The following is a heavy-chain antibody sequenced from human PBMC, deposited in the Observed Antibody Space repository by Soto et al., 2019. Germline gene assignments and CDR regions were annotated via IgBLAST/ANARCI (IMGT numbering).Heavy chain of an antibody. CDR2: IYSGGST. CDR3: ARGELGPPPDEWYSSSWYPYYYYYYGMDV. CDR1: GFTVSSNY. J-gene: IGHJ6*02. V-gene: IGHV3-66*01. Sequence: PGGSLRLSCAASGFTVSSNYMSWVRQAPGKGLEWVSVIYSGGSTYYADSVKGRFTISRDNSKNTLYLQMNSLRAEDTAVYYCARGELGPPPDEWYSSSWYPYYYYYYGMDVWGQGTTVTVSS. D-gene: IGHD6-13*01.